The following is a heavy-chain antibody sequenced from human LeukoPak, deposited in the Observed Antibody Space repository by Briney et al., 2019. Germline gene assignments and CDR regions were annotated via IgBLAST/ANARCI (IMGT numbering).Heavy chain of an antibody. J-gene: IGHJ4*02. CDR3: ARENNYFDY. CDR1: GDSISSYY. Sequence: PSETLSLTCTVSGDSISSYYWTWIQQPPGKGLEWIGYIYYSGSTNYNPSLKSRVTISVDTSKNQFSLKLNSVTAADTAVYYCARENNYFDYWGQGTLVTVSS. CDR2: IYYSGST. V-gene: IGHV4-59*01.